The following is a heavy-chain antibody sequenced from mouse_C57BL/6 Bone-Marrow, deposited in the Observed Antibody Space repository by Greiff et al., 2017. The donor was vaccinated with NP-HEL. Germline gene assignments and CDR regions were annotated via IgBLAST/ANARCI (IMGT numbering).Heavy chain of an antibody. CDR3: ARHGDGYLDY. D-gene: IGHD2-3*01. CDR1: GFTFSDYY. Sequence: EVMLVESGGGLVQPGGSLKLSCAASGFTFSDYYMYWVRQTPEKRLEWVAYISNGGGSTYYPDTVKGRFTISRDNAKNTLYLQMSRLKSEDTAMYYCARHGDGYLDYWGQGTTLTVSS. CDR2: ISNGGGST. J-gene: IGHJ2*01. V-gene: IGHV5-12*01.